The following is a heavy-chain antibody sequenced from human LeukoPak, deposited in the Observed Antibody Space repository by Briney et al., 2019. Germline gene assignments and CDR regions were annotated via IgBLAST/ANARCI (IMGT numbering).Heavy chain of an antibody. CDR3: AGGYKYAYYNYYYMDV. Sequence: SETLSLTCAVSGGSISSNWWSWVRQPPGKGLEWIGEIDHSGSTNYNPSLKSRVTISVDKSESQFSLKLSSVTAADTAVYYCAGGYKYAYYNYYYMDVWGKGTTVTVSS. J-gene: IGHJ6*03. CDR1: GGSISSNW. D-gene: IGHD5-24*01. CDR2: IDHSGST. V-gene: IGHV4-4*02.